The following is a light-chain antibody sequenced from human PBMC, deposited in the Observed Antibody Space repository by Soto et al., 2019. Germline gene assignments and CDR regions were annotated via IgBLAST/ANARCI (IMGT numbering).Light chain of an antibody. J-gene: IGLJ2*01. CDR1: SSDVGAYNY. CDR2: EVN. CDR3: SVYVGNTNMV. Sequence: QSALTQPPSASGSPGQSVTISCTGTSSDVGAYNYVSWYQQHPGKAPKLMIYEVNKRPSGVPDRFSGSKSGNTASLTVSGPQAEDEADYYCSVYVGNTNMVFGGGTKLTVL. V-gene: IGLV2-8*01.